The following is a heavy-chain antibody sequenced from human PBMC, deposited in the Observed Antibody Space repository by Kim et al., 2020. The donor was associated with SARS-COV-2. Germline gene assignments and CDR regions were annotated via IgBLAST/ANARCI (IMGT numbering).Heavy chain of an antibody. CDR1: GFTVSSNY. D-gene: IGHD3-16*01. CDR2: IYSGGST. Sequence: GGSLRLSCAASGFTVSSNYMSWVRQAPGKGLEWVSVIYSGGSTYYADSVKGRFTFSRHNSKNTLYLQMNSLRAEDTAVYYCARITQYYFDYWGQGTLVTVSS. J-gene: IGHJ4*02. CDR3: ARITQYYFDY. V-gene: IGHV3-53*04.